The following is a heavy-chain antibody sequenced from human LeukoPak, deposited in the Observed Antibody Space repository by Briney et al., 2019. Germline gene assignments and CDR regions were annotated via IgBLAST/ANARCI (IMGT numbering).Heavy chain of an antibody. CDR1: GFTFSSYA. Sequence: GGSLRLSCAASGFTFSSYAMSWVRQAPGKGLEWVSGISGSGGSTYYADSVKGRFTVSRDNSKNTLYLQMNSLRAEDTAVYHCAKGSSSYYYYYMDVWGKGTTVTVSS. D-gene: IGHD6-13*01. V-gene: IGHV3-23*01. CDR2: ISGSGGST. CDR3: AKGSSSYYYYYMDV. J-gene: IGHJ6*03.